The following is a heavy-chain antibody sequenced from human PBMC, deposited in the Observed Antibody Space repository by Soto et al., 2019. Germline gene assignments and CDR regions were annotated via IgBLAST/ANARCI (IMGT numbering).Heavy chain of an antibody. CDR2: FDPEDGET. J-gene: IGHJ3*02. D-gene: IGHD3-22*01. V-gene: IGHV1-24*01. CDR3: ATGVEITMIVVPPAGSDI. CDR1: GYTLTELS. Sequence: ASVKVSCKVSGYTLTELSMHWVRQAPGEGLEWMGGFDPEDGETVYAQKFQGRVTMTEDTSTDTAYMEPSSLRSEDTAVYYCATGVEITMIVVPPAGSDIWGQGTMVTVS.